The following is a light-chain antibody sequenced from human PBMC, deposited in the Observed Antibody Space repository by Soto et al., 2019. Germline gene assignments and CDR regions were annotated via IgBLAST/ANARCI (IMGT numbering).Light chain of an antibody. CDR1: QSISTW. CDR2: KAS. Sequence: DIHITQSPAALAASVGDRVTITCRANQSISTWLAWYQQKPGKAANLLIYKASRLETGVPSRFSGSGSGTEFTLTISVLQPDDFATYYCQQYNSYSPLTFGGGTKVDIK. V-gene: IGKV1-5*03. CDR3: QQYNSYSPLT. J-gene: IGKJ4*01.